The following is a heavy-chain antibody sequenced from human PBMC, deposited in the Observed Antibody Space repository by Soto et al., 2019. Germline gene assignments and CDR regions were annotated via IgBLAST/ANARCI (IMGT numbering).Heavy chain of an antibody. CDR3: AREGTAVDSYYYYGMDV. CDR1: GGSISSYY. Sequence: QVQLQESGPGLVKPSETLSLTCTVSGGSISSYYWSWIRQPPGKGLEWIGSIYYSGSTNYNPSLKSRVTISVDTSKPHSTPKLSSVTAADTAVYYCAREGTAVDSYYYYGMDVWGQGTTVTVSS. J-gene: IGHJ6*02. V-gene: IGHV4-59*01. CDR2: IYYSGST. D-gene: IGHD1-1*01.